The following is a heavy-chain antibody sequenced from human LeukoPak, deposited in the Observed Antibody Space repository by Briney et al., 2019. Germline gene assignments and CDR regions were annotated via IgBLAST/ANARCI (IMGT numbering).Heavy chain of an antibody. J-gene: IGHJ4*02. V-gene: IGHV1-69*05. Sequence: ASVKVSCKASGGTFSSYAISWVRQAPGQGLEWMGRIIPIFGTANYAQKFQGRVTITTDESTSTAYMELSSLRSEDTAVYYCATGCYNMGFYFHYWAQGTLVTVSS. D-gene: IGHD2-2*02. CDR3: ATGCYNMGFYFHY. CDR1: GGTFSSYA. CDR2: IIPIFGTA.